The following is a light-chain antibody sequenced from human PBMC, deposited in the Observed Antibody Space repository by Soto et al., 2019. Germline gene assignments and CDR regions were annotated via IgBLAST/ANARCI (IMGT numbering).Light chain of an antibody. Sequence: QSVLTQPASVSGSPGQSITISCTGTSSDVGGYNYVAWYQQHPGKAPKLMIFDVYNRPSGVSYRFSASKSGNTASLTISGLQAEDEADYYCSSYTSSKTLLFGGGTQLTVL. V-gene: IGLV2-14*03. CDR3: SSYTSSKTLL. CDR2: DVY. CDR1: SSDVGGYNY. J-gene: IGLJ2*01.